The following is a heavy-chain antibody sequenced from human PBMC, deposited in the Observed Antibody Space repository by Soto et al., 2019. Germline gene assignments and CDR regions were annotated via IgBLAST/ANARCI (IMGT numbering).Heavy chain of an antibody. CDR1: GGSISSGGYY. Sequence: SETLSLTCTVSGGSISSGGYYWSWIRQHPGKGLEWIGYIYYSGSTYYNPSLKSRVTISVDTSKNQFSLKLSSVTAADTAVYYCARERALATTYYYGSGSYYFDYWGQGTLVTVSS. CDR3: ARERALATTYYYGSGSYYFDY. D-gene: IGHD3-10*01. V-gene: IGHV4-31*03. J-gene: IGHJ4*02. CDR2: IYYSGST.